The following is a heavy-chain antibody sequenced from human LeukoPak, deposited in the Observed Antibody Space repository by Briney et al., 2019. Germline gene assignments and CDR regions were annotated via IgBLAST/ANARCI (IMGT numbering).Heavy chain of an antibody. CDR3: AREGIAAAADSFDY. CDR1: GYTFTSYD. V-gene: IGHV1-8*01. J-gene: IGHJ4*02. D-gene: IGHD6-13*01. Sequence: RASVKVSCTASGYTFTSYDINWVRPATGQGLEWMGWMNPNSGNTGYAQKFQGRVTMTRNTSISTAYMELSSLRSEDTAVYYCAREGIAAAADSFDYWGQGTLVTVSS. CDR2: MNPNSGNT.